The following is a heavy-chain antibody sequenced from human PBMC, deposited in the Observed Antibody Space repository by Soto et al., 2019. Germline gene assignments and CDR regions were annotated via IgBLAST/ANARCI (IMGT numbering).Heavy chain of an antibody. CDR2: ISYYGSNK. V-gene: IGHV3-30-3*01. Sequence: GGSLRLSCAASGFIFSNYAMHWVRQAPGKGLEWVAVISYYGSNKYYADSVKGRFTISRDNSKNTLYLQRNSLRAEDTAVYYCARVRGGVCSGGSCYPFGAFDIWGQGTMVTVSS. CDR3: ARVRGGVCSGGSCYPFGAFDI. D-gene: IGHD2-15*01. CDR1: GFIFSNYA. J-gene: IGHJ3*02.